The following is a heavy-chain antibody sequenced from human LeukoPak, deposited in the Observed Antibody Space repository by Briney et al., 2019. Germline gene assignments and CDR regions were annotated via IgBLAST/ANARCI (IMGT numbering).Heavy chain of an antibody. V-gene: IGHV3-23*01. D-gene: IGHD3-16*01. CDR2: ISGSGGST. CDR3: TKDQGFRFWGYYMDV. CDR1: GFTFSSYA. Sequence: GGSLRLSCAASGFTFSSYAMSWVRQAPGKGLEWVSAISGSGGSTYYADSVKGRFTISRDNSKNTLYLQMNSLRAEDTAVYYCTKDQGFRFWGYYMDVWGKGTTVTVSS. J-gene: IGHJ6*03.